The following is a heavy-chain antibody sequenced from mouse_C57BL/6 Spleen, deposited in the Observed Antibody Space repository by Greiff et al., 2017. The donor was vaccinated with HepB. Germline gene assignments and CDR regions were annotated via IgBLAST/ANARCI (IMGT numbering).Heavy chain of an antibody. CDR1: GYTFTDYN. J-gene: IGHJ1*03. D-gene: IGHD1-1*01. CDR2: INPNNGGT. CDR3: AKKWGVAAFDV. Sequence: VQLKESGPELVKPGASVKMSCKASGYTFTDYNMHWVKQSHGKSLEWIGYINPNNGGTSYNQKFKGKATLTVNKSSSTAYMELRSLTSEDSAVYYCAKKWGVAAFDVWGTGTTVTVSS. V-gene: IGHV1-22*01.